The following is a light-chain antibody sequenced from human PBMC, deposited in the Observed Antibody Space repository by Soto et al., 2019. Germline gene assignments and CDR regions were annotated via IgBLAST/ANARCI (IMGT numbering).Light chain of an antibody. CDR2: EVS. CDR3: SSYTSSRAYV. J-gene: IGLJ1*01. CDR1: SSDVGGYNY. V-gene: IGLV2-14*01. Sequence: QSALTQPASVSGSPGQSITISCTGTSSDVGGYNYVAWYQQHPGNTRKLMIYEVSNRPSGVSNRFSGSKSGNTSSLTISGVQAEDESDYYCSSYTSSRAYVFGLGTKLTVL.